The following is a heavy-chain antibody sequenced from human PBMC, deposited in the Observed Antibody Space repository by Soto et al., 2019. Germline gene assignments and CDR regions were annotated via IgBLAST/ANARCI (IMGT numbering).Heavy chain of an antibody. CDR1: GFTFSSYS. J-gene: IGHJ4*02. V-gene: IGHV3-21*01. Sequence: EVQLVESGGGLVKPGGSPRLSCAASGFTFSSYSMNWVRQAPGKGLEWVSSISSSSSYIYYADSVKGRFTISRDNAKNSLYLQINSLRAEDTAVYYCANEAGELSTRSFDYWGQGTLVTVSS. CDR3: ANEAGELSTRSFDY. CDR2: ISSSSSYI. D-gene: IGHD3-16*02.